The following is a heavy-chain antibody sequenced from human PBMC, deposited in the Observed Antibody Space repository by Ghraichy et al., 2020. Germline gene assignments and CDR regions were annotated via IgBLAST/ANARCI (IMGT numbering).Heavy chain of an antibody. CDR3: AKDRSGSGSYSIAEYFQH. CDR1: GFTFSSYA. D-gene: IGHD3-10*01. Sequence: GESLNISCAASGFTFSSYAMSWVRQAPGKGLEWVSAISGSGGSTYYADSVKGRFTISRDNSKNTLYLQMNSLRAEDTAVYYCAKDRSGSGSYSIAEYFQHWGQGTLVTVSS. V-gene: IGHV3-23*01. J-gene: IGHJ1*01. CDR2: ISGSGGST.